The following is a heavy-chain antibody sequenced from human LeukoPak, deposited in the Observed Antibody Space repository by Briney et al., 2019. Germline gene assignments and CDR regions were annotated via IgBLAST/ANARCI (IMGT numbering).Heavy chain of an antibody. CDR2: ISSSGSTI. V-gene: IGHV3-48*03. D-gene: IGHD3-22*01. CDR3: ARDKAGDSSGYYYRLYYYGMDV. J-gene: IGHJ6*02. Sequence: GGSLRLSCAASGFTFSSYEMNWVRQAPGKGLEWVSYISSSGSTIYYADSVKGRFPISRDNAKNSLYLQMNSLRAEDTAVYYCARDKAGDSSGYYYRLYYYGMDVWGQGTTVTVSS. CDR1: GFTFSSYE.